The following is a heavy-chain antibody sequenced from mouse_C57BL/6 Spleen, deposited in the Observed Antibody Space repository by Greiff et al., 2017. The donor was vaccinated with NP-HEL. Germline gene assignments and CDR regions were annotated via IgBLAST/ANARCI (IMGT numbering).Heavy chain of an antibody. Sequence: EVMLVESGGGLVKPGGSLKLSCAASGFTFSSYAMSWVRQTPEKRLEWVATISDGGSYTYYPDNVKGRFTISRDNAKNNLYLQMSHLKSEDTAMYYCARATVVYFDYWGQGTTLTVSS. J-gene: IGHJ2*01. CDR1: GFTFSSYA. D-gene: IGHD1-1*01. CDR2: ISDGGSYT. CDR3: ARATVVYFDY. V-gene: IGHV5-4*03.